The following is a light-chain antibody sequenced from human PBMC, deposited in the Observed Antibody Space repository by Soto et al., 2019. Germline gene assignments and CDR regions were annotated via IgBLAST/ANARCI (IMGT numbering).Light chain of an antibody. V-gene: IGKV3-20*01. CDR1: QSVSSSY. CDR3: QQYDTYPPST. CDR2: GAS. J-gene: IGKJ5*01. Sequence: EIVLTQSPGTLSLSPGERATLSYRASQSVSSSYLAWYQQKPGQAPRLLINGASSRATGIPDRFSGSGSGTDFNLTISRLEPEDFAVYYCQQYDTYPPSTFGQGTRLEIK.